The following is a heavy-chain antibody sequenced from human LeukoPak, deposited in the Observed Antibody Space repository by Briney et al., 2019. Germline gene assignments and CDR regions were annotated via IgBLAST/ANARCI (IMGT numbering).Heavy chain of an antibody. CDR2: INPNSGGT. Sequence: ASVTVSCKASGYTFTGYYMHWVRQAPGQGLEWMGWINPNSGGTNYAQKFQGRVTMTRDTSISTAYMELSRLRSDDTAVYYCARKRVDDYYYGMDVWGQGTTVTVSS. J-gene: IGHJ6*02. D-gene: IGHD2-15*01. V-gene: IGHV1-2*02. CDR3: ARKRVDDYYYGMDV. CDR1: GYTFTGYY.